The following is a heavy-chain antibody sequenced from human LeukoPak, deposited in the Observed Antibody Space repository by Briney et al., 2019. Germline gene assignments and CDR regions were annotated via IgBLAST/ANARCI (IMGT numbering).Heavy chain of an antibody. CDR2: IQDDGVEK. Sequence: GGSLRLSCAASGLNFSINWMTWVREAPGKGLEWVANIQDDGVEKNYVESVKGRFIISRDNAKDSFLQMSSLRDEDTALYYCARGYAAIPVWGQGTLVTVSS. D-gene: IGHD2-2*01. V-gene: IGHV3-7*01. CDR3: ARGYAAIPV. J-gene: IGHJ4*02. CDR1: GLNFSINW.